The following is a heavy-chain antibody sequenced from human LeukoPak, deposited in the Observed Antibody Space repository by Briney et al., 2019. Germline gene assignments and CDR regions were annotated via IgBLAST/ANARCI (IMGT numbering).Heavy chain of an antibody. CDR2: IYYSGST. J-gene: IGHJ4*02. CDR3: ARHPGNDPLDY. CDR1: GGSISSSSYY. V-gene: IGHV4-39*01. Sequence: PSETLSLTCTVSGGSISSSSYYWGWIRQPPGKGPEWIGSIYYSGSTNYNPSLKSRVTISVDTSKNQFSLKLSSVTAADTAVYYCARHPGNDPLDYWGQGTLVTVSS. D-gene: IGHD1-1*01.